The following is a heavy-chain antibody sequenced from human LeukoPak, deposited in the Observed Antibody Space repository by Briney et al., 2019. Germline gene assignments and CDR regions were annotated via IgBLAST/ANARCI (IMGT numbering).Heavy chain of an antibody. CDR3: ARDAVWMATTNWFDP. V-gene: IGHV1-69*06. J-gene: IGHJ5*02. Sequence: SVKVSCKASGGTFSSYTISWVRQAPGQGLEWMGGIIPIFGTANYAQKFQGRVTITADKSTSTAYMELSSLRSEDTAVYYCARDAVWMATTNWFDPWGQGTLVTVSS. CDR1: GGTFSSYT. CDR2: IIPIFGTA. D-gene: IGHD5-24*01.